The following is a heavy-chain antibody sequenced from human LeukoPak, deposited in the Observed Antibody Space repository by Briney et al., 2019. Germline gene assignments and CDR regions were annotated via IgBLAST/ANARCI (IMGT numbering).Heavy chain of an antibody. CDR1: GSSISSSSYY. J-gene: IGHJ4*02. CDR2: IYYSGST. D-gene: IGHD6-13*01. V-gene: IGHV4-39*01. CDR3: AAPGIAAAGSFDY. Sequence: SETLSLTCTVSGSSISSSSYYWGWIRQPPGKGLEWIGSIYYSGSTYYNPSLKSRVTISVDTSKNQFSLKLSSVTAADTAVYYCAAPGIAAAGSFDYWGQGTLVTVSS.